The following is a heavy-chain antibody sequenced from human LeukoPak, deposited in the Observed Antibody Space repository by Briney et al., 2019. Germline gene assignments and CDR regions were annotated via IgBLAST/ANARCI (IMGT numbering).Heavy chain of an antibody. D-gene: IGHD3-22*01. J-gene: IGHJ3*02. CDR3: ARGYYYDSSGYSTQDAFDI. V-gene: IGHV1-69*05. Sequence: SVKVSCKASGVTFSSYAICWVRQAPGQGLEWMGGIIPIFGTANYAQKFQGRVTITTDESTSTAYMELSSLRSEDTAVYYCARGYYYDSSGYSTQDAFDIWGQGTMVTVSS. CDR1: GVTFSSYA. CDR2: IIPIFGTA.